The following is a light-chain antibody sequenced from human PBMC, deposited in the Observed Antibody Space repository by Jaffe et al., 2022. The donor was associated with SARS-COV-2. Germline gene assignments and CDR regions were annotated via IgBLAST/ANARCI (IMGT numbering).Light chain of an antibody. CDR2: AAS. J-gene: IGKJ4*01. V-gene: IGKV3-15*01. Sequence: EVVLTQAPATLSLSPGERATLSCRASQRVSNNLAWYQQKPGQPPRLLIYAASARATGIPASFSGSGSGTEFTLTISSLQSEDFAVYYCQQYDTWPVTFGGGTKVVIK. CDR1: QRVSNN. CDR3: QQYDTWPVT.